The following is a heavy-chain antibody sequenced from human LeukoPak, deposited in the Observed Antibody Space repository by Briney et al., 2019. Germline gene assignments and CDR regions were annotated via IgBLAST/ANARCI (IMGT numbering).Heavy chain of an antibody. CDR2: INHSGST. J-gene: IGHJ5*02. D-gene: IGHD3-16*02. V-gene: IGHV4-34*01. CDR3: ARGRRLMITFGGVIAPGNWFDP. CDR1: GGSFSGYY. Sequence: SETLSLTCAVYGGSFSGYYWSWIRQPPGKGLEWIGEINHSGSTNCNPSLKSRVTISVDTSKNQFSLKLSSVTAADTAVYYCARGRRLMITFGGVIAPGNWFDPWGQGTLVTVSS.